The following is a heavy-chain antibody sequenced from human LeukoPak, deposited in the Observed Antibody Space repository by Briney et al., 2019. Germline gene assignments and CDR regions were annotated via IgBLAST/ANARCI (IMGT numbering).Heavy chain of an antibody. CDR2: INDYTGNT. CDR3: ARGRIAKIVVVHSFHYGMDV. V-gene: IGHV4-34*01. D-gene: IGHD3-22*01. J-gene: IGHJ6*02. CDR1: GGSFTDYF. Sequence: SETLSLTCDVFGGSFTDYFWTWIRQSPGRGREWFGEINDYTGNTTYNPSLNSRVSISLEKSKNQFSLELRSVTAADTAVYYCARGRIAKIVVVHSFHYGMDVWGQGTTVTVSS.